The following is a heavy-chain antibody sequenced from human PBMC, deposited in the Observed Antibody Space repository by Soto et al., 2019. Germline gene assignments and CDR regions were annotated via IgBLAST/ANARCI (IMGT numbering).Heavy chain of an antibody. Sequence: EVQLLESGGGLVQPGGSLRLSCAASGFTFSSYAMSWVRQAPGKGLEWVSAISGSGGSTYYADSVKGRFTISRDNAKNSLYLQMNSLRAEDTAVYYCARVGYGAYDAFDIWGQGTMVTVSS. V-gene: IGHV3-23*01. J-gene: IGHJ3*02. CDR2: ISGSGGST. CDR1: GFTFSSYA. CDR3: ARVGYGAYDAFDI. D-gene: IGHD5-12*01.